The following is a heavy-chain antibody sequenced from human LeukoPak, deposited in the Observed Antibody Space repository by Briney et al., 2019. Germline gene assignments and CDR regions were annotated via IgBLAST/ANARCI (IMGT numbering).Heavy chain of an antibody. D-gene: IGHD1-26*01. CDR1: GFTFSNYA. Sequence: GGSLRLSCAASGFTFSNYAMSWVRQAPGKGLEWVSVISGSGGTTYYADSVKGRFTISRDNSKNTLYLQMNSLRAEDTAIYYCAKGWEYFDHWGQGTLVTVSS. CDR2: ISGSGGTT. V-gene: IGHV3-23*01. J-gene: IGHJ4*02. CDR3: AKGWEYFDH.